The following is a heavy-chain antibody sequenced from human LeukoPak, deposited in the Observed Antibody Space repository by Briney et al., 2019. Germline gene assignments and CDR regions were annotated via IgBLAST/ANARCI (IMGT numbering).Heavy chain of an antibody. D-gene: IGHD3-22*01. CDR2: INHSGST. V-gene: IGHV4-34*01. CDR1: GGSFSGYY. Sequence: PSETLSLTRAVYGGSFSGYYWSWIRQPPGKGLEWIGEINHSGSTNYNPSLKSRVTISVDTSKNQFSLKLSSVTAADTAVYYCARADDSSGFLTYDAFDIWGQGTMVIVSS. J-gene: IGHJ3*02. CDR3: ARADDSSGFLTYDAFDI.